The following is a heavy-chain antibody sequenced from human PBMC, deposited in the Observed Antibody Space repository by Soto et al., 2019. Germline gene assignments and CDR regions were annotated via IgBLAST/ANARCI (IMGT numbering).Heavy chain of an antibody. CDR2: INHSASS. V-gene: IGHV4-34*01. Sequence: QVQLRQWGAGLLKPSETLVLTCAVSGGSFTDYYWGWIRQSPGKGLEWIGEINHSASSTYNPSLASRVTILVDTSKKHFSLGLTSVTAADTAMYYCARGEYDSSGLYSWAPLGFDVWGQGTTVTVSS. CDR1: GGSFTDYY. D-gene: IGHD3-22*01. CDR3: ARGEYDSSGLYSWAPLGFDV. J-gene: IGHJ6*02.